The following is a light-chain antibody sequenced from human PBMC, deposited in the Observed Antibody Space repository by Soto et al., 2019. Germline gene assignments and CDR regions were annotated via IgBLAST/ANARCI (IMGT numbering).Light chain of an antibody. CDR2: GAS. J-gene: IGKJ5*01. CDR1: QSVSSSY. Sequence: EIVLTQSPGTLSLSPGERSTLSCRAGQSVSSSYLAWYQQKPGKAPRLXIYGASSRATGIPDRFSGSGSETDFTLTISSLEPEDLGVYYCLHHMNWPLTFGQGTRLEIK. V-gene: IGKV3D-20*02. CDR3: LHHMNWPLT.